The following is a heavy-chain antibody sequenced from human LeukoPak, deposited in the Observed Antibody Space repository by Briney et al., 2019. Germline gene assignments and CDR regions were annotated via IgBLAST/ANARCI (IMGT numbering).Heavy chain of an antibody. CDR1: GFTFDDYA. CDR3: AKDAHYVHLAAAGTTY. J-gene: IGHJ4*02. D-gene: IGHD6-13*01. Sequence: PGRSLRLSCAASGFTFDDYAMHWVRQAPGKGLEWVSGISWNSGSIGYADSVKGRFTISRDNAKNSLYLQMNSLRAEDTALYYCAKDAHYVHLAAAGTTYWGQGTLVTVSS. CDR2: ISWNSGSI. V-gene: IGHV3-9*01.